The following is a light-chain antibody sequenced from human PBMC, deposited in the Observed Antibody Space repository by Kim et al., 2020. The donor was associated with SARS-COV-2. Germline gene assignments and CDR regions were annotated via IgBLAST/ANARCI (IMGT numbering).Light chain of an antibody. Sequence: SGTVGDRVTITCRASQSVSIWLAWFQQKPGEAPKPLIYKASDLESGVPSRFSGSGSGTIFTLTISSLHPDDFATYYCQQYQNYPLTFGQGTKLEI. CDR2: KAS. J-gene: IGKJ2*01. CDR1: QSVSIW. V-gene: IGKV1-5*03. CDR3: QQYQNYPLT.